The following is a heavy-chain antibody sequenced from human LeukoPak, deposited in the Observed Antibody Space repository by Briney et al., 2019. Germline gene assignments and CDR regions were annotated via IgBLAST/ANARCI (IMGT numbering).Heavy chain of an antibody. V-gene: IGHV4-59*12. CDR2: IFYSGST. CDR1: GGSINSYY. J-gene: IGHJ3*02. D-gene: IGHD3-10*01. Sequence: SETLSLTCTVSGGSINSYYWSWIRQPPGKGLEWIGNIFYSGSTYYSPSLKSRVTISLDTSRNQFSLKLNSVTAADTAVYYCAKSNGYGLVDIWGQGTMVIVS. CDR3: AKSNGYGLVDI.